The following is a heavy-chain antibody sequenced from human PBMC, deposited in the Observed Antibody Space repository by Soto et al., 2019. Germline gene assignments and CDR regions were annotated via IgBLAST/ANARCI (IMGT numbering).Heavy chain of an antibody. D-gene: IGHD2-21*02. CDR1: GFTFSVYA. Sequence: GGSLRLSCAATGFTFSVYAMTWVRQAPGKGLEWVSAVTANGGSTYSADSVKGRFTISRDNSKNTLFLQMNSLRAEDTAVYYCASLGVGDWANYYYYYGMDVWGHGTTVTVSS. V-gene: IGHV3-23*01. CDR2: VTANGGST. J-gene: IGHJ6*02. CDR3: ASLGVGDWANYYYYYGMDV.